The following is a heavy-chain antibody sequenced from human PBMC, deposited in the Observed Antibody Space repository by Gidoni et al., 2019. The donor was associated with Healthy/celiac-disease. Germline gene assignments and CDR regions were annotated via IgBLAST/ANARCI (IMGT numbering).Heavy chain of an antibody. CDR1: GFTFSSYG. CDR2: ISYDGSNK. D-gene: IGHD6-13*01. V-gene: IGHV3-30*18. CDR3: AKDLPASSWRTRPHYYYYYGMDV. Sequence: QVQLVESGGGVVQPGRSLRLSCAASGFTFSSYGRHWVRPAPGKGLEWVAVISYDGSNKYYADSVKGRFTISRDNSKNTLYLQMNSLRAEDTAVYYCAKDLPASSWRTRPHYYYYYGMDVWGQGTTVTVSS. J-gene: IGHJ6*02.